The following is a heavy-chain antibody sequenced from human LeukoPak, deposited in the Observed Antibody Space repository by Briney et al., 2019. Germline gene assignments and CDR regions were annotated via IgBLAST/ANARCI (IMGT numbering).Heavy chain of an antibody. Sequence: PGGSLRLSCAASGFTFSSHWMHWVRQAPGKGLVWVSRVKGDGTLTNYADSVYGRFTISRDNAKNTLYLHMHSLRAEDTAVYYCVRDGDDFNFDYWGQGNLVTVSS. CDR1: GFTFSSHW. CDR3: VRDGDDFNFDY. CDR2: VKGDGTLT. V-gene: IGHV3-74*01. J-gene: IGHJ4*02. D-gene: IGHD5-24*01.